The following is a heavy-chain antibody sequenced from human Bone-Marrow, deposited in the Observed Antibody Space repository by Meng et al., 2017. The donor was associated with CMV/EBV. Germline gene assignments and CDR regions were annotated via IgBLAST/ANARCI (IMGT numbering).Heavy chain of an antibody. V-gene: IGHV3-30-3*01. J-gene: IGHJ6*02. CDR1: GFTFSSYA. CDR3: AKGGGRPEVLDFGVSIGSYYGMDD. D-gene: IGHD3-3*01. CDR2: ISYDGSNK. Sequence: GESLKISCAASGFTFSSYAMHWVRQAPGKGLEWVAVISYDGSNKYYADSVKGRFTISRYNSKNTLYLQMNRLRAEDTAEYYCAKGGGRPEVLDFGVSIGSYYGMDDWGQGTTVTVSS.